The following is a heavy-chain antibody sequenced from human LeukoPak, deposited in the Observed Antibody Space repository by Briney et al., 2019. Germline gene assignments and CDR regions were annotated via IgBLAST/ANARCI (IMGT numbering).Heavy chain of an antibody. D-gene: IGHD1-26*01. V-gene: IGHV5-51*01. CDR1: GYSFTTYW. J-gene: IGHJ6*02. CDR3: ASPHRVGARGGMDV. Sequence: GESLKISCQASGYSFTTYWIGWVRQMPGKGLEWMGIIYPRDSDIRYSPSFQGQVIISVDKSISTAYLQWNSLKASDTAMYYCASPHRVGARGGMDVWGQGTAVTVSS. CDR2: IYPRDSDI.